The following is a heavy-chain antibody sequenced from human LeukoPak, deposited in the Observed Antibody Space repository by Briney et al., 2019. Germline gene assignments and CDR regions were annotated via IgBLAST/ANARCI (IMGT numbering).Heavy chain of an antibody. V-gene: IGHV3-9*03. CDR1: GFTLDDYA. CDR2: IGWNSVHI. CDR3: VRSSGYCSTTSCYSGFDY. J-gene: IGHJ4*02. D-gene: IGHD2-2*01. Sequence: GRSLRLSCAASGFTLDDYAMHWVRQAPGKGLEWVSGIGWNSVHIGYADSVKGRFSISRDNAKNSLYLQMNSLRAEDMALYYCVRSSGYCSTTSCYSGFDYWGQGTLVTVSS.